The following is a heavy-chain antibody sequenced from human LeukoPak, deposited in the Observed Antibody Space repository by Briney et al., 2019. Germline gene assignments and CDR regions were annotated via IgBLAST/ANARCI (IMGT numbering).Heavy chain of an antibody. V-gene: IGHV3-9*01. CDR2: ISWNSGSI. CDR1: GFTFDDYA. CDR3: ARGVTTAIWSSFDY. Sequence: PGGSLRLSCAASGFTFDDYAMHWVRQAPGKGLEWVSGISWNSGSIGYADSVKGRFTISRDNAKNSLYLQMNSLRAEDTAVHYCARGVTTAIWSSFDYWGQGTLVTVSS. D-gene: IGHD4-11*01. J-gene: IGHJ4*02.